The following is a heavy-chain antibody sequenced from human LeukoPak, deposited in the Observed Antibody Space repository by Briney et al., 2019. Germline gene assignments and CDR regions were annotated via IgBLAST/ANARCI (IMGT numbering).Heavy chain of an antibody. Sequence: SQTLSLTCAVSSGSINSHYWGWIRQPPGKGLQWIGDIYSTGKNNYNPSLKSRVTISLDTSKSHLSLNLTSVLAADTAIYYCVRRDTGWNYFDYWGQGILVTVSS. CDR1: SGSINSHY. D-gene: IGHD6-19*01. V-gene: IGHV4-4*08. CDR2: IYSTGKN. CDR3: VRRDTGWNYFDY. J-gene: IGHJ4*02.